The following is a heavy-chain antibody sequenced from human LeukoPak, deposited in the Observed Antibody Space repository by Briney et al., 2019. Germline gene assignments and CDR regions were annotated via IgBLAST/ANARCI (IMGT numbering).Heavy chain of an antibody. CDR3: AKDYGGNSAFFGY. Sequence: GGSLRLSCAASGFTFSNYAMYWGRQAPGKGLEWVSSISGSGGSTYYADSVKGRFTISRDNSKNTLYLQMNSLRAEDTAVYYCAKDYGGNSAFFGYWGQGTLVTVSS. V-gene: IGHV3-23*01. CDR2: ISGSGGST. J-gene: IGHJ4*02. D-gene: IGHD4-23*01. CDR1: GFTFSNYA.